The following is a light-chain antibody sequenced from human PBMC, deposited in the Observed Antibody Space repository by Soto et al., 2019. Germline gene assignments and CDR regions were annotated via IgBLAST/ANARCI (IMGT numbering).Light chain of an antibody. CDR1: PSVSSN. CDR2: GAS. V-gene: IGKV3-15*01. CDR3: QQYNNWPPST. Sequence: EIVIAQSPATLSVSPGERATLSCRASPSVSSNLAWYPQNPCQAPRLIIYGASTRATVIPARFSGSGSGTEFTLTISSLQSEDFAVYYGQQYNNWPPSTVGQGTRREIK. J-gene: IGKJ5*01.